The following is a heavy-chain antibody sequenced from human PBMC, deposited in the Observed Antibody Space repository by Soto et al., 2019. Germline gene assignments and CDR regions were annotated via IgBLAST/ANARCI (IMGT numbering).Heavy chain of an antibody. CDR2: IFYSGNT. J-gene: IGHJ4*02. CDR1: GGSIRSGDYY. D-gene: IGHD2-15*01. Sequence: PSETLSLTCTVSGGSIRSGDYYWCWIRQPPGQGLEWIGNIFYSGNTHYNPALSSRLSISLDTSKNQFSLKLTSVTVADTAVYYCARASAYTAADXDYWGQGTLVTVS. CDR3: ARASAYTAADXDY. V-gene: IGHV4-30-4*01.